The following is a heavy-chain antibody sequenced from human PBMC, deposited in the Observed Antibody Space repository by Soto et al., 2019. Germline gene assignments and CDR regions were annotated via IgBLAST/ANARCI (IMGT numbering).Heavy chain of an antibody. D-gene: IGHD1-26*01. CDR1: GGSISSGGYS. CDR3: AREGGSGSPDWYFNV. Sequence: QLQLQESGSGLVKPSQTLSLTCTVSGGSISSGGYSWSWLRQPPGKGLEWIGYIFHSGSTYYNPSLKCRVTISVDGSTNLFTLELSSVTAADSAIYYAREGGSGSPDWYFNVWGRGTLVTVSS. V-gene: IGHV4-30-2*01. J-gene: IGHJ2*01. CDR2: IFHSGST.